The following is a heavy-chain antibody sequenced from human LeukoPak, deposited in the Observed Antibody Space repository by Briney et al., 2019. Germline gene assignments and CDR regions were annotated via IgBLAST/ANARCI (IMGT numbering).Heavy chain of an antibody. V-gene: IGHV1-46*01. J-gene: IGHJ3*02. CDR1: GYTFSGYY. CDR2: INPSGGST. Sequence: ASVKVSCKASGYTFSGYYLHWVRQAPGQGLEWMGIINPSGGSTSYAQKFQGRVTMTRDTSTSTVYMELSSLRSEDTAVYYCARGGSGSYYYDSSGLWSAFDIWGQGTMVTVSS. CDR3: ARGGSGSYYYDSSGLWSAFDI. D-gene: IGHD3-22*01.